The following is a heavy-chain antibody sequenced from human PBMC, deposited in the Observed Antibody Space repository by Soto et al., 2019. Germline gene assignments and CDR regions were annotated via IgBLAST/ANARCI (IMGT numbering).Heavy chain of an antibody. CDR3: ARAGTTSNNYYYYMDV. V-gene: IGHV1-2*04. CDR2: INPNSGGT. D-gene: IGHD1-7*01. CDR1: GKTLPRYY. J-gene: IGHJ6*03. Sequence: GASVKVSCKASGKTLPRYYIHWVRPAPGQGLEWMGWINPNSGGTNYAQKFQGWVTMTRDTSVSTAYMELSRLRSDDTAVYYCARAGTTSNNYYYYMDVWGKGTTVTVSS.